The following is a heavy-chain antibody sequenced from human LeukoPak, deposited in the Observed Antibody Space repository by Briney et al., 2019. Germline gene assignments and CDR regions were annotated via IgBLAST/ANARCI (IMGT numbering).Heavy chain of an antibody. CDR2: IHTSGST. J-gene: IGHJ3*02. D-gene: IGHD2-15*01. CDR3: ARAVVVVAATEGLRAFDI. CDR1: GGSISSYY. V-gene: IGHV4-4*07. Sequence: PSETLSLTCTVSGGSISSYYWSWIRQPAGKGLEWIGRIHTSGSTNYNPSLKSRVTMSVDTSKNQFSLKLSSVTAADTAVYYCARAVVVVAATEGLRAFDIWGQGTMVTVSS.